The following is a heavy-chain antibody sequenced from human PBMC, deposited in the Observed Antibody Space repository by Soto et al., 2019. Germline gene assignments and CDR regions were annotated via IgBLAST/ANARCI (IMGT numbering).Heavy chain of an antibody. Sequence: GASVKVSCKASGFTFTSSAVQWVRQARGQRLEWIGWIVVGSGNTNYAQKFQERVTITRDMSTSTAYMGLSSLRSEDTAVYYCAAAGMATINVYWGQGTLVTVSS. CDR1: GFTFTSSA. V-gene: IGHV1-58*01. J-gene: IGHJ4*02. CDR3: AAAGMATINVY. CDR2: IVVGSGNT. D-gene: IGHD5-12*01.